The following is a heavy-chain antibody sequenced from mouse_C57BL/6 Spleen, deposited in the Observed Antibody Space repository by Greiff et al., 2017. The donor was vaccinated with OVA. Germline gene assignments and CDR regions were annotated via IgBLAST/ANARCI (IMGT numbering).Heavy chain of an antibody. CDR1: GFTFSSYG. Sequence: EVMLVESGGDLVKPGGSLKLSCAASGFTFSSYGMSWVRQTPDKRLEWVATISSGGSYTYSPDSVKGRFTISRDNAKNTLYLQMSSLKSEDTAMYYCARQGYGSSYDYWGQGTTLTVSS. CDR3: ARQGYGSSYDY. J-gene: IGHJ2*01. D-gene: IGHD1-1*01. V-gene: IGHV5-6*01. CDR2: ISSGGSYT.